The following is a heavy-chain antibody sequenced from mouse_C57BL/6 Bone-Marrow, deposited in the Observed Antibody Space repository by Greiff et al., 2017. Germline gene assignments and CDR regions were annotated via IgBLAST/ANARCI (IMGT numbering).Heavy chain of an antibody. Sequence: VQLQQSGPGLVKPSQSLSLTCSVTGYSITSGYYWNWIRQFPGNKLEWMGYISYDGSNNSNPSLKNRISITRDTSKNQFFLKLNSVTTEDTATYYCAPLDYWGQGTSVTVSS. CDR3: APLDY. J-gene: IGHJ4*01. CDR1: GYSITSGYY. CDR2: ISYDGSN. V-gene: IGHV3-6*01.